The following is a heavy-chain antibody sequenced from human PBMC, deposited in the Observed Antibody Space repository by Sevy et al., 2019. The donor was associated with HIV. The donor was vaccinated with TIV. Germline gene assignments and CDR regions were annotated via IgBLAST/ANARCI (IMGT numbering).Heavy chain of an antibody. V-gene: IGHV1-8*01. CDR2: MNPNRGNT. CDR1: GYTFTSYD. D-gene: IGHD1-1*01. CDR3: ARGRLSWTRSNAANTPEYFDY. J-gene: IGHJ4*02. Sequence: ASVKVSCKASGYTFTSYDINWVRQATGQGLEWMGWMNPNRGNTGYAQKFQGRVTMTRNTSISTAYMELSSLRSEDTAVYYCARGRLSWTRSNAANTPEYFDYWGQGTLVTVSS.